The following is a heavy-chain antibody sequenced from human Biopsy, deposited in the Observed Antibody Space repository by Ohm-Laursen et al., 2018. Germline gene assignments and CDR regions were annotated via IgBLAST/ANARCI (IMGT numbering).Heavy chain of an antibody. CDR2: IYYSGST. CDR1: GGSISGYY. V-gene: IGHV4-59*01. CDR3: ARATNSTGWSYYYFYGMDV. J-gene: IGHJ6*02. D-gene: IGHD6-19*01. Sequence: SQTLSLTCAVSGGSISGYYWSWIRQTPGKGLEWIGYIYYSGSTNYNPSLKSRVTISVDTSKNQFSLRLNSVTAADTAVYYCARATNSTGWSYYYFYGMDVWGQGTTVTVSS.